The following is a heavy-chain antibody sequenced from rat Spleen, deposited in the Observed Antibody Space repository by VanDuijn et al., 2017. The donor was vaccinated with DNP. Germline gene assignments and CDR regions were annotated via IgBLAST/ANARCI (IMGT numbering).Heavy chain of an antibody. CDR3: VRRGGKGLFSK. J-gene: IGHJ3*01. CDR1: GFTFSDYN. D-gene: IGHD3-1*01. V-gene: IGHV5-7*01. Sequence: EAQLVESGGGLVQPGRSLKLSCAASGFTFSDYNMAWVRQAPKKGLEWVATILYDGSSTYYRDSVKGRFTISRDIAKSTLYLQMDSLRSEDTATYYCVRRGGKGLFSKWGQGTLVTVSS. CDR2: ILYDGSST.